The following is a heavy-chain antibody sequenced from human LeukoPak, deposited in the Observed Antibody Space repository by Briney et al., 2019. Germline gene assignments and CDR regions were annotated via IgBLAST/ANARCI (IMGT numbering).Heavy chain of an antibody. CDR1: GFTFSSYA. J-gene: IGHJ4*02. V-gene: IGHV3-23*01. Sequence: QPGGSLRLSCAASGFTFSSYAMSWVRQAPGKGLEWVSAISGSGGSTYYADSVKGRFTISRDNSKNTLYPQMNSLRAEDTAVYHCAKDLRTGLVVIGFDYWGQGTLVTVSS. D-gene: IGHD3-22*01. CDR2: ISGSGGST. CDR3: AKDLRTGLVVIGFDY.